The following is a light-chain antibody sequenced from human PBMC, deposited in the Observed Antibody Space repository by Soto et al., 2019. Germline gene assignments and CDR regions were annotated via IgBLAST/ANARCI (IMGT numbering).Light chain of an antibody. CDR3: SSYAGSNPG. CDR1: SSDVGGYNY. Sequence: QSALTQPPSASGSPGQSVTISCTGTSSDVGGYNYVSWYQQHPGKAPKLMIYEVSKRPSGVPDRFSGSKSGNTASLTVSGLQAEDEADYYCSSYAGSNPGVGGGTKLTVL. CDR2: EVS. V-gene: IGLV2-8*01. J-gene: IGLJ2*01.